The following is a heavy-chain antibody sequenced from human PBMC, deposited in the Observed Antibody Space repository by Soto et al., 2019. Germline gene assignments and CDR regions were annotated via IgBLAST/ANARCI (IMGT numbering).Heavy chain of an antibody. D-gene: IGHD6-13*01. CDR3: IKSSRTLGDS. V-gene: IGHV3-23*01. CDR1: GFTFSNFA. Sequence: EVQLLESGGGLVQPGGSLRLSCAASGFTFSNFAMSWVRQAPGKGLEWVSAIGTSGGDTYYADSVKGRFTISRDNSKNTLYLQLSSLRAEDTAVYYAIKSSRTLGDSWGLGTLVTVSS. CDR2: IGTSGGDT. J-gene: IGHJ4*02.